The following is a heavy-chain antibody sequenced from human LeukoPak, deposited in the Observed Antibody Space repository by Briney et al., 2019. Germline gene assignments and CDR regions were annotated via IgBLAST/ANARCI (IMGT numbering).Heavy chain of an antibody. J-gene: IGHJ4*02. Sequence: GGSLRLSCAASGFTFSNYNMNWVRQAPGKAMEWVSSITSSGTYNFYADSVRGRFTISRDNAKNSLYLQMDSLGPEDTAVYYCARDLSAGVVVAAASDYWGQGTLVTVSS. V-gene: IGHV3-21*01. CDR2: ITSSGTYN. CDR1: GFTFSNYN. CDR3: ARDLSAGVVVAAASDY. D-gene: IGHD2-15*01.